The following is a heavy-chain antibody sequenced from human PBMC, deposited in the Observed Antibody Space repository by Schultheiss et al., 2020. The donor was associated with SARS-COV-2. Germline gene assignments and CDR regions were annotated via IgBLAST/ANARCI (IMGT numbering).Heavy chain of an antibody. CDR3: ARGGSTVHRPSRDY. CDR2: IIPILGIA. Sequence: ASVKVSCKASGYTFTGYYMHWVRQAPGQGLEWMGRIIPILGIANYAQKFQGRVTMTRNTSISTAYMELSSLRSEDTAVYYCARGGSTVHRPSRDYWGQGTLVTVSS. J-gene: IGHJ4*02. CDR1: GYTFTGYY. D-gene: IGHD4-17*01. V-gene: IGHV1-2*02.